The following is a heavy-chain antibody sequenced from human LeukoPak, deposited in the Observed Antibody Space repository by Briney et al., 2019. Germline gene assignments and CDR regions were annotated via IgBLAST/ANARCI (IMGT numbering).Heavy chain of an antibody. Sequence: PGGSLRPSCSASGFTFSSYAMHWVRQAPGKGLEYVSAISSNGGGTYYADSVKGRFTISRDNSKNTLYLQMSSLRAEDTAVYYCVKEFMITFGGVILAGFDYWGQGTLVTVSS. V-gene: IGHV3-64D*06. J-gene: IGHJ4*02. CDR3: VKEFMITFGGVILAGFDY. D-gene: IGHD3-16*02. CDR1: GFTFSSYA. CDR2: ISSNGGGT.